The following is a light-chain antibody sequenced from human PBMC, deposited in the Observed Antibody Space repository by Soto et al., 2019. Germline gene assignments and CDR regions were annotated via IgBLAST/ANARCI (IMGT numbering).Light chain of an antibody. J-gene: IGLJ3*02. CDR1: SSDVGGYKY. CDR3: SSYAGSNNGV. CDR2: EVS. V-gene: IGLV2-8*01. Sequence: QSVLTQPPSASGSPGQSVTISCTGTSSDVGGYKYVSWYQQHPGKAPKLMIYEVSKRPSGVPDRFSGSKSGNTASLTVSGLQAEDEADYYCSSYAGSNNGVFGGGTKVTVL.